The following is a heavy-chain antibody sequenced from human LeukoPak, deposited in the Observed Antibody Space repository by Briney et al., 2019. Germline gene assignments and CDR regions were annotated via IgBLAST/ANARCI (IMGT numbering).Heavy chain of an antibody. CDR3: AKESALTNAFDI. J-gene: IGHJ3*02. Sequence: GRSLRLSCAASGFTLSSYGMHWFRQAPGKGLDWVAVISYDGSNKYYADSVKGRFTISRDNSKSTLYLQMNSLRAEDTAVYYCAKESALTNAFDIWGQGTMVTVSS. CDR1: GFTLSSYG. D-gene: IGHD1-14*01. CDR2: ISYDGSNK. V-gene: IGHV3-30*18.